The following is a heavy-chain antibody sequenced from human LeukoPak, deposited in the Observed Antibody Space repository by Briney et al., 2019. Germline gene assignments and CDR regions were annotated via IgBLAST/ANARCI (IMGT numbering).Heavy chain of an antibody. CDR2: ISGSGGST. V-gene: IGHV3-23*01. Sequence: GGSLRLSCAASGFTFSRYAMSWVRQAPGKGLEWVSAISGSGGSTYYADSVKGRFTISRDNSKNTLYLQMNSLRAEDTAVYYCAPLGGYSGSDYWGQGTLVTVSS. J-gene: IGHJ4*02. D-gene: IGHD3-10*01. CDR1: GFTFSRYA. CDR3: APLGGYSGSDY.